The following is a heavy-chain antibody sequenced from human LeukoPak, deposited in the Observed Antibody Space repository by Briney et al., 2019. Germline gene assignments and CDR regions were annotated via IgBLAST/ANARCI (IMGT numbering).Heavy chain of an antibody. Sequence: SETLPLTCTVSGGSISSYYWSWIRQPPGKGLEWIGYIDYSGSTIYNPSLKSRVTISVNTSKNQFSLQLSSVTAADTAVYYCARSGGLYTSTWYFHHWGQGTLVTVSS. CDR3: ARSGGLYTSTWYFHH. D-gene: IGHD6-13*01. V-gene: IGHV4-59*01. CDR2: IDYSGST. J-gene: IGHJ1*01. CDR1: GGSISSYY.